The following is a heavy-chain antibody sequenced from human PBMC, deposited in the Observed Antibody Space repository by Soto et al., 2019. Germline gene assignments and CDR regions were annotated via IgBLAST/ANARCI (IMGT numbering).Heavy chain of an antibody. Sequence: TLSLTCAVSGGSISSGGYSWSWIRQPPGKGLEWIGYIYHSGSTYYNPSLKSRATISVDTSKNQFSLKLSSVTAADTAVYYCAREGLAVAGTYYYYGMDGSGQGTTVTVSS. CDR3: AREGLAVAGTYYYYGMDG. J-gene: IGHJ6*02. CDR1: GGSISSGGYS. CDR2: IYHSGST. V-gene: IGHV4-30-2*01. D-gene: IGHD6-19*01.